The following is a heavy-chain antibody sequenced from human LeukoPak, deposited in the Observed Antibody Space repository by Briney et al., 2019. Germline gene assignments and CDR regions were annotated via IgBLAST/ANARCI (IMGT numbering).Heavy chain of an antibody. J-gene: IGHJ4*02. Sequence: SETLSLTCTVSGGSTSPYYWSWIRQTPGKGLEWIGYILYSGTTTNYNPSLKSRGTISVDTSKNQFSLKLSSVTAADTAVYYCARVGDWNDLVYWGQGTLVTVSS. V-gene: IGHV4-59*01. CDR1: GGSTSPYY. CDR3: ARVGDWNDLVY. CDR2: ILYSGTTT. D-gene: IGHD1-1*01.